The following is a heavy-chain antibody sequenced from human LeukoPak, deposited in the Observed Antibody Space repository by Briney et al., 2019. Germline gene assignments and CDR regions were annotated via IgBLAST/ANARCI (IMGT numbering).Heavy chain of an antibody. J-gene: IGHJ5*02. CDR2: INHSGST. CDR3: ARGRGTIFGVVNPPPPFDP. D-gene: IGHD3-3*01. Sequence: SETLSLTCAVYGGSFSGYYWSWIRQPPGKGLEWIGEINHSGSTNYNPSLKSRVTISVDTSKNQFSLKLSSVTAADTAVYYCARGRGTIFGVVNPPPPFDPWGQGTLVTVSS. V-gene: IGHV4-34*01. CDR1: GGSFSGYY.